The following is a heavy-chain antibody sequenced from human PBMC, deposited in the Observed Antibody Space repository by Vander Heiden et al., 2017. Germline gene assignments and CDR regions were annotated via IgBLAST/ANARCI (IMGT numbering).Heavy chain of an antibody. D-gene: IGHD3-22*01. V-gene: IGHV6-1*01. CDR3: ARDVFRNYYDSSGYFDY. J-gene: IGHJ4*02. CDR2: TYYRSKWYN. Sequence: QVQLQLSGPGLVKPSQTLPLTCALSGASVSGTSARWNWVRQSPSRGLEWLGRTYYRSKWYNDYAVSVKSRITINPDTSKNQFSLQLNSVTPEDTAVYYCARDVFRNYYDSSGYFDYWGQGTLVTVSS. CDR1: GASVSGTSAR.